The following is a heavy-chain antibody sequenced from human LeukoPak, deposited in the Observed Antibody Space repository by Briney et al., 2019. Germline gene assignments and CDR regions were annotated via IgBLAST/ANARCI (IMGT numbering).Heavy chain of an antibody. CDR2: IYYSGST. D-gene: IGHD6-6*01. CDR1: GGYVSSRSYY. J-gene: IGHJ4*02. V-gene: IGHV4-39*07. Sequence: SETLSLTCIVSGGYVSSRSYYWGWIRQPPGKGLEWIGTIYYSGSTFYNPSLKSRVTISLDTSKNQFSLKLSSVTAADTAVYYCARSARLLDYFDYWGQGTLVTVSS. CDR3: ARSARLLDYFDY.